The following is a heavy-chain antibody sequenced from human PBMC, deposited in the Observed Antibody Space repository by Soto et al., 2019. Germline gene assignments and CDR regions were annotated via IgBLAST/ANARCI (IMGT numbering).Heavy chain of an antibody. CDR3: ARDHLWAFDY. J-gene: IGHJ4*02. V-gene: IGHV3-48*02. CDR2: INGRDGAI. CDR1: GFSFSVYS. D-gene: IGHD3-3*02. Sequence: GGSLRLSCAASGFSFSVYSMNWVRQAPGKGLEWDSYINGRDGAINYVDSVKGRFTISIDIAKNSLYLQMNSLRDEDTAVYFCARDHLWAFDYWGQGVLVTVYS.